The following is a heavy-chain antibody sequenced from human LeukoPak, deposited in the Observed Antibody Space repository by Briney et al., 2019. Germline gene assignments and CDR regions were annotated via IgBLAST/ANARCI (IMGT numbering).Heavy chain of an antibody. CDR1: GYTFTSYY. Sequence: ASVKVSCKASGYTFTSYYMHWVRQAPGQGLEWMGIINPSGGSTSYAQKFQGRVTMTRDMSTSTVYMELRSLRSDDTAVYYCARGTSGYYYGSRYYYYYMDVWGKGTTVTISS. J-gene: IGHJ6*03. CDR3: ARGTSGYYYGSRYYYYYMDV. CDR2: INPSGGST. D-gene: IGHD3-10*01. V-gene: IGHV1-46*01.